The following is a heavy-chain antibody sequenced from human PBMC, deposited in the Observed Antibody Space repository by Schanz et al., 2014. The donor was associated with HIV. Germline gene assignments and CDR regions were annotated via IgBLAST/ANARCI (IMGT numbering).Heavy chain of an antibody. V-gene: IGHV1-8*01. J-gene: IGHJ6*02. CDR1: GYTFTSYD. Sequence: QVQLEQSGAEVKKPGASVKVSCKASGYTFTSYDINWVRQATGQGLEWMGWMNPNSGNTGYAQKFQGRVTMTRNTSISTAYMELSSLRSEDTAVYYCARRGLVGATLYYYYGMDVWGQGTTVTVSS. D-gene: IGHD1-26*01. CDR3: ARRGLVGATLYYYYGMDV. CDR2: MNPNSGNT.